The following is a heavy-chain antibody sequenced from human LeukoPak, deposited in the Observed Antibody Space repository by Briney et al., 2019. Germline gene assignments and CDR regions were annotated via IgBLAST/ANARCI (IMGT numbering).Heavy chain of an antibody. J-gene: IGHJ4*02. V-gene: IGHV3-30*03. CDR1: GFTFSSYG. CDR2: ISYDGSNK. Sequence: GRSLRLSCAASGFTFSSYGMHWVRQAPGKGLEWVAVISYDGSNKYYADSVKGRFTISRDNSKNTLYLQMNSLRAEDTAVYYCARDFYGSGSYYRVYFDYWGQGTLVTVSS. CDR3: ARDFYGSGSYYRVYFDY. D-gene: IGHD3-10*01.